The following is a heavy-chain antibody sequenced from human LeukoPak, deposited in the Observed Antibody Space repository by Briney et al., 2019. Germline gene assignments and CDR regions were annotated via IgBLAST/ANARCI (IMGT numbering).Heavy chain of an antibody. Sequence: PSETLSLTCTVSGGSISSYYWSWIRQPPGKGLEWIGYIYYSGSTNYNPSLKSRVTILVDTSKNQFSLKLSSVTAADTAVYYCARSADPYYYDSTPFDPWGQGTLVTVSS. CDR2: IYYSGST. D-gene: IGHD3-22*01. CDR3: ARSADPYYYDSTPFDP. V-gene: IGHV4-59*08. CDR1: GGSISSYY. J-gene: IGHJ5*02.